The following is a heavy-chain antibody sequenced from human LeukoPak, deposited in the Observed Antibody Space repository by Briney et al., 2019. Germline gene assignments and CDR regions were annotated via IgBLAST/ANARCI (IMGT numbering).Heavy chain of an antibody. Sequence: GGSLRLSCAASGFTFSSYAMSWVRQAPGKGLEWVSAISGSGGSTYYADSVKGRFTISRDNSKNTLYLQMNSLRAEDTAVYYRAKVPPVALLAPPDYWGQGTLVTVSS. CDR2: ISGSGGST. CDR1: GFTFSSYA. CDR3: AKVPPVALLAPPDY. D-gene: IGHD3-3*02. V-gene: IGHV3-23*01. J-gene: IGHJ4*02.